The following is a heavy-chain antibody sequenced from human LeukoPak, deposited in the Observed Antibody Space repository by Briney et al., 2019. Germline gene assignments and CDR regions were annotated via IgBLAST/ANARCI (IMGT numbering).Heavy chain of an antibody. J-gene: IGHJ5*02. D-gene: IGHD3-16*02. CDR1: GYSFTSYW. Sequence: GESLKISCKGSGYSFTSYWIGWVRQMPGKGLEWMGIIYPGDSDTRYSPSFQGQVTISADKSISTAYLQWSSLKASDTAMYYCARLRPYDYVWGSYRLGVWFDPWGQGTLVTVSS. CDR3: ARLRPYDYVWGSYRLGVWFDP. V-gene: IGHV5-51*01. CDR2: IYPGDSDT.